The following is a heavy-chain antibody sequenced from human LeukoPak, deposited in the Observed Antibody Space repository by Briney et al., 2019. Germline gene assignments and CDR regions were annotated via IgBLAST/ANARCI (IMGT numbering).Heavy chain of an antibody. CDR3: ARGPRPMTYFDI. J-gene: IGHJ3*02. D-gene: IGHD3-22*01. Sequence: SETLSLTCTVSGGSISSSSYCWGWLRQPRGRGLEWIGSIYYSGITYYNSSLKTRFTISVPTPKNPFSRKRSSVTAADTAVYYCARGPRPMTYFDIWGQGTMVTVSS. V-gene: IGHV4-39*07. CDR1: GGSISSSSYC. CDR2: IYYSGIT.